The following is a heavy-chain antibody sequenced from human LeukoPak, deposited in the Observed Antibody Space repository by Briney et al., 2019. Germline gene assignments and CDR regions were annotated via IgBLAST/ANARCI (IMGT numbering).Heavy chain of an antibody. D-gene: IGHD2-2*01. J-gene: IGHJ4*02. Sequence: AGGSLRLSCAASGFTFSSYEMNWVRQAPGKGREWVSYISSSGSTIYYADSVKGRFTISRDNAKNSPYLQMNSLRAEDTAVYYCARGYCSSTSCGFDYWGQGTLVTVSS. CDR2: ISSSGSTI. CDR3: ARGYCSSTSCGFDY. V-gene: IGHV3-48*03. CDR1: GFTFSSYE.